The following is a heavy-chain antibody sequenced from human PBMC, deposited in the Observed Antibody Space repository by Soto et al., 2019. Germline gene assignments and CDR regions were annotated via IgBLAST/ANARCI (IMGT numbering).Heavy chain of an antibody. V-gene: IGHV1-18*01. Sequence: ASVKVSCKASGYTFTSYGISWVRHAPGQGLEWMGWISAYNGNTNYAQKLQGRVTMTTDTSTSTAYMELRSLRSDDTAVYYCARGSGYYDSSGYYLGWFDPWGQGTLVTVSS. J-gene: IGHJ5*02. CDR1: GYTFTSYG. CDR3: ARGSGYYDSSGYYLGWFDP. CDR2: ISAYNGNT. D-gene: IGHD3-22*01.